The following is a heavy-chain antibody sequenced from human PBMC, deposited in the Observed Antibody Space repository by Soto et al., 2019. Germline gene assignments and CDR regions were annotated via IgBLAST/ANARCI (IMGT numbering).Heavy chain of an antibody. CDR2: FIAMLGTP. J-gene: IGHJ4*02. CDR1: GGTFGSQG. CDR3: ARGAMANFDY. V-gene: IGHV1-69*13. D-gene: IGHD5-18*01. Sequence: ASVKVSCKASGGTFGSQGIAWVRQAPGQGLEWMGGFIAMLGTPTYAKKVQGRATISADESLTSSYLELRSLRSEDTGVYFCARGAMANFDYWGQGTAVTVSS.